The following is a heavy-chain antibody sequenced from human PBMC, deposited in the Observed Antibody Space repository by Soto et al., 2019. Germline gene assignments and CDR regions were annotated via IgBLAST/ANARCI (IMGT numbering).Heavy chain of an antibody. D-gene: IGHD6-6*01. CDR2: IVVGSGNT. Sequence: SVKVSCKASGFTFTSSAVQWVRQARGQRLEWIGWIVVGSGNTNYAQKFQGRVTITRDTSARTAYMELRSLQSEDTAVYYCARSIAARLCYFYGMDVWGQGTTVTVSS. CDR3: ARSIAARLCYFYGMDV. J-gene: IGHJ6*02. CDR1: GFTFTSSA. V-gene: IGHV1-58*01.